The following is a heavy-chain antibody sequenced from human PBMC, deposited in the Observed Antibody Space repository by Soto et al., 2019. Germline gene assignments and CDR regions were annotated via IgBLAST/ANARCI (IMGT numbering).Heavy chain of an antibody. CDR2: IYYSGST. CDR3: ARDRYSYGPLDY. D-gene: IGHD5-18*01. V-gene: IGHV4-59*01. CDR1: GGSISSYY. J-gene: IGHJ4*02. Sequence: PSETLSLTCTVSGGSISSYYWSWIRQPPGKGLEWIGYIYYSGSTNYNPSLKSRVTISVDTSKNQFSLKLSSVTAADTAVYYCARDRYSYGPLDYWGQGTLVTVSS.